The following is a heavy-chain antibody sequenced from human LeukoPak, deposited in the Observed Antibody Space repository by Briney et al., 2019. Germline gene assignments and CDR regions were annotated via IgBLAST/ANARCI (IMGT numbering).Heavy chain of an antibody. V-gene: IGHV3-30*02. J-gene: IGHJ4*02. CDR2: IRYDGSNK. CDR3: ATLAPPYSSGWFDY. Sequence: GGSLRLSCAASGFTFSSYGMHWVRQAPGKGLEWVAFIRYDGSNKYYADSVKGRFTISRDNSKNTLYLQMNSLRAEDTAVYYCATLAPPYSSGWFDYWGQGTLVTVSS. CDR1: GFTFSSYG. D-gene: IGHD6-19*01.